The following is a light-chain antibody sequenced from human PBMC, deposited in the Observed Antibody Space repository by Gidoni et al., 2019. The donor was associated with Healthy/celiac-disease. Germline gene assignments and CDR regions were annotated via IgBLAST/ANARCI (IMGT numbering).Light chain of an antibody. Sequence: DIQMTQSPSTLSASVGDRVNITCRASQSISSWLAWYQQKPGKAPKLLIYKASSLESGVPSRFSGSGSGTEFTLTISSLQPDDFATYYCQQYNSYPCSFGQGTKLEIK. CDR2: KAS. CDR1: QSISSW. J-gene: IGKJ2*04. V-gene: IGKV1-5*03. CDR3: QQYNSYPCS.